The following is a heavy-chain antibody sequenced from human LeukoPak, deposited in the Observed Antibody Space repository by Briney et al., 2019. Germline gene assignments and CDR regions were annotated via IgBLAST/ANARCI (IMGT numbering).Heavy chain of an antibody. CDR1: GYTFTSYY. D-gene: IGHD2-21*01. V-gene: IGHV1-46*01. Sequence: ASVKVSCKASGYTFTSYYMHWVRQAPGQGLEWMGIINPSGGSTSYAQKFQGRVTMTRDMSTSTVYMELSSLRSEDTAVYYCATRNRRFGSDSCYIDVWGKGTTVTDSS. CDR2: INPSGGST. J-gene: IGHJ6*03. CDR3: ATRNRRFGSDSCYIDV.